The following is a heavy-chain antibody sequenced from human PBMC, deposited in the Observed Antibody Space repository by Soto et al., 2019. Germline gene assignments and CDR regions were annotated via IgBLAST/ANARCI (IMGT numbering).Heavy chain of an antibody. CDR3: TIGSWSGEVFDI. J-gene: IGHJ3*02. Sequence: QVQLVQSGAEVKKPGSSVKVSCKDSGGTFSTYSMFWVRQAPGQGLEWMGRIIPMLGIRNYAQRFQDRFTITADKSTATAHIDLSSLRSEDTALYYWTIGSWSGEVFDIWGQGTMVTVSS. D-gene: IGHD2-21*01. CDR1: GGTFSTYS. CDR2: IIPMLGIR. V-gene: IGHV1-69*02.